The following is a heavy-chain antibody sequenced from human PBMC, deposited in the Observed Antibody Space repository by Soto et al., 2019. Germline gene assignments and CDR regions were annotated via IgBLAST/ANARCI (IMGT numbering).Heavy chain of an antibody. CDR1: CGSFSGYY. J-gene: IGHJ4*02. CDR3: ARGADYDYVWGSYRYPFDY. Sequence: LSLTCAVYCGSFSGYYWSWIRQPPGKGLEWIGEINHSGSTNYNPSLKSRVTISVDTSKNQFSLKLSSVTAADTAVYYCARGADYDYVWGSYRYPFDYWGQGTLVTVSS. V-gene: IGHV4-34*01. D-gene: IGHD3-16*02. CDR2: INHSGST.